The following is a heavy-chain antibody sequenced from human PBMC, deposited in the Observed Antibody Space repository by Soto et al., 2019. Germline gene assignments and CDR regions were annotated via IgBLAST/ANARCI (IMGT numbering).Heavy chain of an antibody. CDR2: IGSSSSTI. V-gene: IGHV3-48*02. CDR1: GFTFSSYS. Sequence: PGGSLRLSCAASGFTFSSYSMNWVRQAPGKGLEWVSYIGSSSSTIYYADSVKGRFTISRDNAKNSLYLQMNSLRDEDTAVYYCAQPYYYGSGSYYSDFDYWGQGTLVTVSS. J-gene: IGHJ4*02. D-gene: IGHD3-10*01. CDR3: AQPYYYGSGSYYSDFDY.